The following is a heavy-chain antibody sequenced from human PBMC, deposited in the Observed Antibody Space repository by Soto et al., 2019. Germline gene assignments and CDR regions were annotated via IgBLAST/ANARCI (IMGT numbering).Heavy chain of an antibody. D-gene: IGHD3-3*01. CDR3: ARDSRLLRFLEWENYYYYYGMDV. Sequence: ASVKVSCKASGYTFTSYYMHWVRQAPGQGLEWMGIINPSGGSTSYAQKFQGRVTMTRDTSTSTVYMELSSLRSEDTAVYYCARDSRLLRFLEWENYYYYYGMDVWGQGTTVTVSS. CDR1: GYTFTSYY. J-gene: IGHJ6*02. V-gene: IGHV1-46*01. CDR2: INPSGGST.